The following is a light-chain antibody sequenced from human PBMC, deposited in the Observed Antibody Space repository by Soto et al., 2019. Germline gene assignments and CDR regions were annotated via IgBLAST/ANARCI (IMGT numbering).Light chain of an antibody. CDR2: GNT. CDR3: QAYDSSLSGWV. CDR1: RSNIGAGYD. V-gene: IGLV1-40*01. J-gene: IGLJ3*02. Sequence: QSVLTQPPSVSGAPGQRVTISCTGSRSNIGAGYDVHWYQQLPGTAPKLLIYGNTNRPSGVPDRFSGSKSDTLASLAITGLQTEDEADYYCQAYDSSLSGWVFGGGTKLTVL.